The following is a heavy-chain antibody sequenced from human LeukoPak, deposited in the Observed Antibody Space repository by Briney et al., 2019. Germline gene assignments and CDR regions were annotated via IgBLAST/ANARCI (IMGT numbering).Heavy chain of an antibody. CDR3: ATEGDYYGSGSYF. V-gene: IGHV1-2*04. Sequence: ASVKVSCKASGYTFTGYYMHWVRQAPGQGLEWMGWINPNSGGTNYAQKFQGWVTMTRDTSISTAYMELSRLRSDDTAVYYCATEGDYYGSGSYFWGQGTLVTVSS. D-gene: IGHD3-10*01. CDR2: INPNSGGT. J-gene: IGHJ4*02. CDR1: GYTFTGYY.